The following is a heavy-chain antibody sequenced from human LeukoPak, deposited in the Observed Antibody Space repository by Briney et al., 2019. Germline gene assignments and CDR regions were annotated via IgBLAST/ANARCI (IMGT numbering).Heavy chain of an antibody. Sequence: ASVKVSCKASGYTFTGYYMHWVRQAPGQGLEWMGWINPNSGGTNYAQKFQGRVTMTRDTSISTVYMELSRLRSDDTAVYYCARDDYDYVWGRYGMDVWGQGTTVTVSS. V-gene: IGHV1-2*02. CDR3: ARDDYDYVWGRYGMDV. CDR1: GYTFTGYY. J-gene: IGHJ6*02. CDR2: INPNSGGT. D-gene: IGHD3-16*01.